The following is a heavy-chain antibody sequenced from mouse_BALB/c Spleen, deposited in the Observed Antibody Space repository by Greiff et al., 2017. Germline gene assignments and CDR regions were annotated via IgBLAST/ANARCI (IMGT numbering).Heavy chain of an antibody. J-gene: IGHJ3*01. Sequence: EVQGVESGGGLVKPGGSLKLSCAASGFTFSSYTMSWVRQTPGKRLEWVATISSGGSYTYYPDSVKGRFTISRDNAKNTLYLQMSSLKSEDTAMYYCTRDPLYGNYEAWFAYWGQGTLVTVSA. CDR1: GFTFSSYT. CDR2: ISSGGSYT. CDR3: TRDPLYGNYEAWFAY. D-gene: IGHD2-10*02. V-gene: IGHV5-6-4*01.